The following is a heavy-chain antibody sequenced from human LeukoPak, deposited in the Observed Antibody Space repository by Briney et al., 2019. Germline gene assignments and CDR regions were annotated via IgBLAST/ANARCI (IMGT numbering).Heavy chain of an antibody. Sequence: ASVKVSCKASGYTFTSYDINWVRQATGRGLEWMGWMNPNSGNTGYAQKFQGRVTMTRDTSISTAYMELSRLRSDDTAVYYCARGTGEGYSYGRYYFDYWGQGTLVTVSS. D-gene: IGHD5-18*01. J-gene: IGHJ4*02. V-gene: IGHV1-8*01. CDR2: MNPNSGNT. CDR3: ARGTGEGYSYGRYYFDY. CDR1: GYTFTSYD.